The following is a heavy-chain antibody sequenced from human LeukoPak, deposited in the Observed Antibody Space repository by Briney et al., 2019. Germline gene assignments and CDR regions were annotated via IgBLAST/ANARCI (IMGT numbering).Heavy chain of an antibody. CDR2: IKEDGSVK. J-gene: IGHJ4*02. CDR3: ARIGYSSSCTDF. Sequence: PGGSLRLSCAASGFTFSHYWMSWVRQAPGKGQEWVANIKEDGSVKYYVDSVRGRFTVSRDNAKNSVYLQMNSLRAEDTAVYYCARIGYSSSCTDFWGQGTLVTVSS. CDR1: GFTFSHYW. D-gene: IGHD6-13*01. V-gene: IGHV3-7*01.